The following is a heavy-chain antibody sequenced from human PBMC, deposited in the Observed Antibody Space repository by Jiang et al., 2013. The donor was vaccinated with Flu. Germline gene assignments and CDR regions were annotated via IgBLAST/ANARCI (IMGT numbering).Heavy chain of an antibody. CDR3: ARAPGSGSYLRRNYYYGMDV. V-gene: IGHV4-30-4*01. Sequence: SISSGDYYWSWIRQPPRKGLEWIGYIYYSGSTYYNPSLKSRVTISVDTSKNQFSLKLSSVTAADTAVYYCARAPGSGSYLRRNYYYGMDVWGQGTTVTVSS. CDR1: SISSGDYY. D-gene: IGHD3-10*01. CDR2: IYYSGST. J-gene: IGHJ6*02.